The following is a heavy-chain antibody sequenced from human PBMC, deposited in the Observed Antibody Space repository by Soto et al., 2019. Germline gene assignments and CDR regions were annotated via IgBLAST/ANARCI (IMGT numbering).Heavy chain of an antibody. CDR1: GGTFSNYA. CDR3: AIEYSSSPPYYPIGY. D-gene: IGHD6-6*01. V-gene: IGHV1-69*01. Sequence: QVQLVQSGAEVKKPGSSVKVSCKASGGTFSNYAISWVRQSPGQGREWMGGIIPIFTTTKYAQKFQGRVTFTADESTSTAYMELSSLRSEDTAVYYCAIEYSSSPPYYPIGYWGQGTLVTVSS. CDR2: IIPIFTTT. J-gene: IGHJ4*02.